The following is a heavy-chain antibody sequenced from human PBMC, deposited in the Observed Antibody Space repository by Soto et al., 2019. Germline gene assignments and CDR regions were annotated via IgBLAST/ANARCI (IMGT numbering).Heavy chain of an antibody. CDR3: AXEXXGSGINN. J-gene: IGHJ4*02. Sequence: LSCAASGFTFSDYYLSWIRQPPGKGLEWVSYISSSGSYTNYADSVKGRFTISRDNAENSLFLQMNSLRAEDKGVYYCAXEXXGSGINNWGQGTQVTVSS. CDR1: GFTFSDYY. D-gene: IGHD3-10*01. V-gene: IGHV3-11*06. CDR2: ISSSGSYT.